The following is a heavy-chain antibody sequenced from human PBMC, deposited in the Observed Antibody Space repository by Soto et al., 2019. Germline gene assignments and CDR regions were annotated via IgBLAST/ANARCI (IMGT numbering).Heavy chain of an antibody. Sequence: PSETLSLTCTVSGGSISSYYWSWIRQPPGNGLEWIGYIYYSGSTNYNPSLKSRVTISVDTSKNQFSLKLSSVTAADTAVYYCARLLFGAANWFDPWGQGTLVTVSS. CDR1: GGSISSYY. CDR3: ARLLFGAANWFDP. D-gene: IGHD3-10*01. V-gene: IGHV4-59*01. CDR2: IYYSGST. J-gene: IGHJ5*02.